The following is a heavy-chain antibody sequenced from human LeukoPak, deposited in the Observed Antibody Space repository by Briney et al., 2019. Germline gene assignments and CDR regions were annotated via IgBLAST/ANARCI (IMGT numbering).Heavy chain of an antibody. D-gene: IGHD4-17*01. Sequence: NPSETLSLSCAGSGGSISSNNWWSWVRQPPRKGLEWIGEINHSGSTNYNASLKSRVTISVDTSKNQFSLKLSSVTAADTAVYYCARLGNDYGDYHTDYWGQGTLVTVSS. J-gene: IGHJ4*02. CDR2: INHSGST. V-gene: IGHV4-4*02. CDR3: ARLGNDYGDYHTDY. CDR1: GGSISSNNW.